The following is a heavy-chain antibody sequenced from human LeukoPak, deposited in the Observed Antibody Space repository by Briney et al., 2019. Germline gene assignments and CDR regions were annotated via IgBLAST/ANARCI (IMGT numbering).Heavy chain of an antibody. Sequence: SETLSLTCAVYGGSFSGYYWTWIRQPPGKGLEWIRKISHSGRANYNPSLKSRVTISVDTSKNQFSLKLSSVTAADTAVYYCARDRGTYYYDSSGSDWYFDLWGRGTLVTVSS. D-gene: IGHD3-22*01. CDR1: GGSFSGYY. J-gene: IGHJ2*01. V-gene: IGHV4-34*01. CDR3: ARDRGTYYYDSSGSDWYFDL. CDR2: ISHSGRA.